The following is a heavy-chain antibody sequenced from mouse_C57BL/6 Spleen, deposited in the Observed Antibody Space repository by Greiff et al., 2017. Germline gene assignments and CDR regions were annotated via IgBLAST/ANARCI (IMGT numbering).Heavy chain of an antibody. V-gene: IGHV1-4*01. J-gene: IGHJ1*03. CDR2: INPSSGYT. CDR3: ARNYGSSYGYFDV. D-gene: IGHD1-1*01. CDR1: GYTFTSYT. Sequence: ESGAELARPDASVKMSCKASGYTFTSYTMHWVKQRPGQGLEWIGYINPSSGYTKYNQKFKDKATLTADKSSSTAYMQLSSLTSEDSAVYYCARNYGSSYGYFDVWGTGTTVTVSS.